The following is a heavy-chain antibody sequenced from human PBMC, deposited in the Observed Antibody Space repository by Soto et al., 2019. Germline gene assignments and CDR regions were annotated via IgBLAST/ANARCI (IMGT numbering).Heavy chain of an antibody. CDR3: AKDRDSGWSRPPYYFDY. J-gene: IGHJ4*02. Sequence: LRLSCAASGFTFISYAMSWVRQAPGKGLEWVSAISGSGGSTYYADSVKGRFTISRDNSKNTLYLQMNSLRAEDTAVYYCAKDRDSGWSRPPYYFDYWGQGTLVTVSS. CDR1: GFTFISYA. CDR2: ISGSGGST. D-gene: IGHD6-19*01. V-gene: IGHV3-23*01.